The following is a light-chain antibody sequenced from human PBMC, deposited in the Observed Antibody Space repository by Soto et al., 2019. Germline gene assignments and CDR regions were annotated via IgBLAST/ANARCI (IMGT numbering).Light chain of an antibody. CDR2: AAA. CDR3: QQYFSYPYT. J-gene: IGKJ2*01. Sequence: IRMTQSPSSFSASTGDRVTITCRASQDISSYLAWYQQKVGKAPKLLIYAAATLQRGAPSRFSGSGSGTDFTLTISRLQSEDFATYYCQQYFSYPYTFGQGTKLEI. V-gene: IGKV1-8*01. CDR1: QDISSY.